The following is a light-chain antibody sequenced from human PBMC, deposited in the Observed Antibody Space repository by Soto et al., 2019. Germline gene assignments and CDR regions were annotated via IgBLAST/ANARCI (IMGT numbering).Light chain of an antibody. CDR2: KAS. J-gene: IGKJ1*01. Sequence: DIQMTQSPSTLSASVGDRVTITCRASQSISSWLAWYQQKPRKAPKLLIYKASSLESGVPSRFSGSGSGTEFTLTISSLQPDDFAPYYCQQYNSYSWTFGQGTKVDIK. CDR1: QSISSW. CDR3: QQYNSYSWT. V-gene: IGKV1-5*03.